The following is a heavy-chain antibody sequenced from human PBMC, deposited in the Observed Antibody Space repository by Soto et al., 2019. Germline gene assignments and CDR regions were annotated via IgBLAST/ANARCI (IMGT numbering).Heavy chain of an antibody. CDR1: GGSISSSSYY. V-gene: IGHV4-39*01. Sequence: QLQLQESGPGLVKPSETLSLTCTVSGGSISSSSYYWGWIRQPPGKGLEWIGSIYYSGSTYYNPSLKSRVPISVDTSKNQFSLKLSSVTAADTAVYYCARQEVTMVRGGIDYWGQGTLVTVSS. CDR3: ARQEVTMVRGGIDY. J-gene: IGHJ4*02. D-gene: IGHD3-10*01. CDR2: IYYSGST.